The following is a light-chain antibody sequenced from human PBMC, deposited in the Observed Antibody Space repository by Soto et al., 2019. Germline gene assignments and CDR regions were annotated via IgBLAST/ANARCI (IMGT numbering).Light chain of an antibody. Sequence: DIQMTQSPSTLSASVGDRVTITCRASQSITSWLAWYQQKPGKAPKLLIHKASSLESGVPSRFSGSGPGTEFTLTISSLQPDDFATYYCQHYNSYPWTFGQGTKVEIK. J-gene: IGKJ1*01. CDR3: QHYNSYPWT. V-gene: IGKV1-5*03. CDR2: KAS. CDR1: QSITSW.